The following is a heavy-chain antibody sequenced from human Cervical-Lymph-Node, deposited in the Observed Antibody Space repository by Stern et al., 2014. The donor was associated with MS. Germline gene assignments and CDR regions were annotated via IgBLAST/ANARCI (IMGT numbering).Heavy chain of an antibody. D-gene: IGHD2-15*01. CDR1: GFTFSSYG. V-gene: IGHV3-33*01. CDR2: IWYDGSNK. J-gene: IGHJ4*02. Sequence: VQLVQSGGGVVQPGRSLRLSCAASGFTFSSYGMHWVRQAPGKGLEWVAVIWYDGSNKYYADSMKGRFTISRDKSKNTLYLQMNSLRAEDTAVYYCARDRHDLGYCSGGSCYLPDYWGQGTLVTVSS. CDR3: ARDRHDLGYCSGGSCYLPDY.